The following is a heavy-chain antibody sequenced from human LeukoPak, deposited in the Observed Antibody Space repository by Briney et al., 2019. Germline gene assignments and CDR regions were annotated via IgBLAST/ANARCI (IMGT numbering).Heavy chain of an antibody. V-gene: IGHV1-69*01. J-gene: IGHJ4*02. CDR3: ATQLVPGFDY. D-gene: IGHD6-13*01. Sequence: ASVKVSCMASGGTFSSYAISWVRQAPGQGLEWMGGIIPIFGTANYAQKFQGRVTITADESTSTAYMELSSLRSEDTAVYYCATQLVPGFDYWGQGTLVTVSS. CDR1: GGTFSSYA. CDR2: IIPIFGTA.